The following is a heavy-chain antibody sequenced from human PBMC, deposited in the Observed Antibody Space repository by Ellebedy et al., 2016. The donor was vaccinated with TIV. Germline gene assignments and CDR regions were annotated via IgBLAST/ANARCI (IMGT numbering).Heavy chain of an antibody. CDR1: GFTFSSYG. CDR3: AGSYTGYYYYYYMDV. CDR2: ISYDGSNK. J-gene: IGHJ6*03. D-gene: IGHD1-26*01. V-gene: IGHV3-30*03. Sequence: GGSLRLXCAASGFTFSSYGMHWVRQAPGKGLEWVAVISYDGSNKYYADSVKGRFTISRDNSKNTLYLQMNSLRAEDTAVYYCAGSYTGYYYYYYMDVWGKGTTVTVSS.